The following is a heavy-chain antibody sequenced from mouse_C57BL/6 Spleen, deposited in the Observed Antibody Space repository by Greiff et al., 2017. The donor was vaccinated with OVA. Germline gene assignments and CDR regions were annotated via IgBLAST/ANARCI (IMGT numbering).Heavy chain of an antibody. CDR1: GYTFTSYW. D-gene: IGHD2-4*01. J-gene: IGHJ2*01. V-gene: IGHV1-55*01. CDR2: IYPGSGST. Sequence: QVQLQQSGAELVKPGASVKMSCKASGYTFTSYWITWVKQRPGQGLEWIGDIYPGSGSTNYNEKFKSKATLTVDTSSSTAYMQLSSLTSEDSAVYYCARADYDDGYYFDYWGQGTTLTVSS. CDR3: ARADYDDGYYFDY.